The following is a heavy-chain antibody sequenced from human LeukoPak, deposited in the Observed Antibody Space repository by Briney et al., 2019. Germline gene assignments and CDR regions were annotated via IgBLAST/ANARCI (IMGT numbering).Heavy chain of an antibody. CDR2: IYYSGST. CDR3: ARRDKYQLLNFDY. Sequence: SETLSLTCTVSGGSISSGDYYWSWIRQPPGKGLEWIGYIYYSGSTYYNPSLKSRVTISVDTSKNQFSLKLSSVTAADTAVYYCARRDKYQLLNFDYWGQGTLVTVSS. D-gene: IGHD2-2*01. J-gene: IGHJ4*02. CDR1: GGSISSGDYY. V-gene: IGHV4-30-4*08.